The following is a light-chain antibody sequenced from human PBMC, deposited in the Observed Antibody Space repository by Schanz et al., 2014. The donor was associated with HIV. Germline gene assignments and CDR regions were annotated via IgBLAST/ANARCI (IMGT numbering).Light chain of an antibody. J-gene: IGLJ2*01. Sequence: QSALTQPRSVSGSPGQSVTISCTGTAGDVGSYDYVSWYQQHPGKAPKLMIYDVSKRPSGVSNRFSGSKSGNTASLTVSGLQAEDEADYYCSSYAGSNVVFGGGTKLTVL. CDR2: DVS. CDR1: AGDVGSYDY. CDR3: SSYAGSNVV. V-gene: IGLV2-11*01.